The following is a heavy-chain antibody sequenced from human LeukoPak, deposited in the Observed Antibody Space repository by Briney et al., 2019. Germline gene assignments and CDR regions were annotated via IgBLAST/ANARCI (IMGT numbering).Heavy chain of an antibody. J-gene: IGHJ2*01. CDR3: ARDAGTGDSYYWYFDL. CDR2: VSPNGINT. D-gene: IGHD2-21*01. CDR1: GFTFSNYA. V-gene: IGHV3-23*01. Sequence: GGSLRLSCAVSGFTFSNYAMTWVRQAPGKGLEWVSGVSPNGINTYYADSVKGRFAISRDNSKNTLYLQMNSLRVEDTAVYYCARDAGTGDSYYWYFDLWGRGTQVTVSS.